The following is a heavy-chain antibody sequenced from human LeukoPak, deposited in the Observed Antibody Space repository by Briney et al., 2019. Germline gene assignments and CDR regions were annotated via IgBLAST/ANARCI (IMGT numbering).Heavy chain of an antibody. Sequence: GGSLRLSCVASGFTVSANYMSWIRQAPGKGLEWVSFLFSGGTTYYADSVKARFTMSRDSSRNTLFLQMNSLRAEDTAVYYCARGTNGYTYGFDYWGQGPLVTVSS. D-gene: IGHD5-18*01. J-gene: IGHJ4*02. CDR1: GFTVSANY. CDR2: LFSGGTT. CDR3: ARGTNGYTYGFDY. V-gene: IGHV3-66*01.